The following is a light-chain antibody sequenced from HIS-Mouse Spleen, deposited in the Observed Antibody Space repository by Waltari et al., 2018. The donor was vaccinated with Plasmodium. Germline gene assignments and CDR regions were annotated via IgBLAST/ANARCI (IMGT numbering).Light chain of an antibody. CDR2: SNN. CDR1: ISSIGSNT. Sequence: QSVLTQPPSASGTPGQRVTISCSGSISSIGSNTLNCYQQLPGTAPKLLIYSNNQRPSGVPDRFSGSKSGTSASLAISGLQSEDEADYYCAAWDDSLNGVVFAGGTKLTVL. J-gene: IGLJ2*01. CDR3: AAWDDSLNGVV. V-gene: IGLV1-44*01.